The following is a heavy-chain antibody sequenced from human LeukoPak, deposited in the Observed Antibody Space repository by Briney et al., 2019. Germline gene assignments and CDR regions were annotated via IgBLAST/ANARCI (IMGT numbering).Heavy chain of an antibody. V-gene: IGHV4-34*11. CDR1: GGSFSGYY. CDR2: IYYSGNT. CDR3: TKDSSGFPY. J-gene: IGHJ4*02. Sequence: SETLSLTCAVYGGSFSGYYWSWIRRPPGKGLEWIGYIYYSGNTNYNPSLKSRVTISVNTSKNQFSLKLSSVTAADTAVYYCTKDSSGFPYWGQGTLVTVSS. D-gene: IGHD3-22*01.